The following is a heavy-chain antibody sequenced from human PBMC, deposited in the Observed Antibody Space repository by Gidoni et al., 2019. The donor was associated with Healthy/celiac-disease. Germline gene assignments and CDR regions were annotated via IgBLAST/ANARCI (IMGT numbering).Heavy chain of an antibody. J-gene: IGHJ3*02. CDR1: GFTFSGSA. Sequence: EVQLVESGGGLVQPGGSLKLSCAASGFTFSGSAMHWVRQASGKGLEWFGRIRSKSNSYAKAYAASVKGRFTISRDDSKNTAYLQMNSLKTEDTAVYYCTSLITMVRGGENDAFDIWGQGTMVTVSS. V-gene: IGHV3-73*02. D-gene: IGHD3-10*01. CDR2: IRSKSNSYAK. CDR3: TSLITMVRGGENDAFDI.